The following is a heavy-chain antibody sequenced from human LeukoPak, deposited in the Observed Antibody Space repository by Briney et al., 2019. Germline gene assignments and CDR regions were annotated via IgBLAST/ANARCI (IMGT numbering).Heavy chain of an antibody. V-gene: IGHV3-48*03. CDR2: ISSSGTTT. Sequence: GGSLRLSCAASRFTLSTYEINWVRQAPGKGLEWVSYISSSGTTTYYTDSVKGRFTISRDNSKNTVYLQMNSLRTEDTALYYCANEGSSLVIHAFDIWGQGTVVTVSS. D-gene: IGHD2-21*01. CDR3: ANEGSSLVIHAFDI. CDR1: RFTLSTYE. J-gene: IGHJ3*02.